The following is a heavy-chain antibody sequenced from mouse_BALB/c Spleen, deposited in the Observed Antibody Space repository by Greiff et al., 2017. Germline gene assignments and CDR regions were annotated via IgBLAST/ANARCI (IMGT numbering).Heavy chain of an antibody. J-gene: IGHJ4*01. CDR1: GFSLTSYG. V-gene: IGHV2-9*02. CDR3: ARAYGSSPYAMDY. D-gene: IGHD1-1*01. CDR2: IWAGGST. Sequence: VQGVESGPGLVAPSQSLSITCTVSGFSLTSYGVHWVRQPPGKGLEWLGVIWAGGSTNYNSALMSRLSISKDNSKSQVFLKMNSLQTDDTAMYYCARAYGSSPYAMDYWGQGTSVTVSS.